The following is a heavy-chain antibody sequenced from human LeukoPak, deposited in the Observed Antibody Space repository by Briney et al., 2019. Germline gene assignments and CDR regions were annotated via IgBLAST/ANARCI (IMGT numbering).Heavy chain of an antibody. J-gene: IGHJ5*02. Sequence: GGSLRLSCAASGFTFSSYWMHWVRQAPGKGLVWVSRINGDGSSTSDADSVKGRFTISRDNARNTPYLQMNSLRAEDTAVYYCARDLDGSGSYHWFDPWGQGTLVTVSS. V-gene: IGHV3-74*01. CDR3: ARDLDGSGSYHWFDP. CDR1: GFTFSSYW. CDR2: INGDGSST. D-gene: IGHD3-10*01.